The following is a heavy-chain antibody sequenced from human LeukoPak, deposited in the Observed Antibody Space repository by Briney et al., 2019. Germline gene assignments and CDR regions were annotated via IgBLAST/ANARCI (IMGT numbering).Heavy chain of an antibody. J-gene: IGHJ4*02. V-gene: IGHV4-39*07. CDR2: IYHSGST. CDR3: ASTYYDFWSGYIY. Sequence: SETLSLTCTVSGGSISSSSYYWGWIRQPPGKGLEWIGSIYHSGSTYYNPSLKSRVTISVDTSKNQFSLKLTSVTAADTAVYYCASTYYDFWSGYIYWGQGTLVTVSS. D-gene: IGHD3-3*01. CDR1: GGSISSSSYY.